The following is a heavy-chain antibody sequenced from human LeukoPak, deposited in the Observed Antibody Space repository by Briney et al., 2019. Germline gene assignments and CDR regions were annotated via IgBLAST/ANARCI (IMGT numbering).Heavy chain of an antibody. CDR2: INPNSGGT. D-gene: IGHD2-21*02. CDR1: GHTFTGYY. V-gene: IGHV1-2*02. Sequence: GASVKVSCKASGHTFTGYYMHWVRQAPGQGLEWMGWINPNSGGTNYAQKFQGRVTMTRDTSISTAYMELSRLRSDDTAVYYCATCGGDCCVEANYYYGMDVWGQGTTVTVSS. CDR3: ATCGGDCCVEANYYYGMDV. J-gene: IGHJ6*02.